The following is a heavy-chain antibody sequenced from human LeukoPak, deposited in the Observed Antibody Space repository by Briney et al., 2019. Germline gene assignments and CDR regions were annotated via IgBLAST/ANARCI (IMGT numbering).Heavy chain of an antibody. CDR1: GFTFSSYA. CDR2: FSGSGGTT. V-gene: IGHV3-23*01. Sequence: PGGSLRLSCAASGFTFSSYAMNWVRQAPGRGLEWVSGFSGSGGTTYYAASVKGRFTTPRDNSKNTLYLQMNSLRAEDTAVYYCANGNRCTSPNCLGYYYFYMDVWGKGTTVTVSS. CDR3: ANGNRCTSPNCLGYYYFYMDV. J-gene: IGHJ6*03. D-gene: IGHD2-8*01.